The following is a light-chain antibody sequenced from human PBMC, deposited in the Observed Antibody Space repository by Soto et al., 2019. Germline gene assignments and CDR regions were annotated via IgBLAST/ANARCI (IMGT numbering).Light chain of an antibody. J-gene: IGLJ2*01. CDR2: DNN. V-gene: IGLV1-51*01. CDR1: SSNIGNNY. CDR3: GTWDSSLSVVI. Sequence: QSVLTQPPSVSAAPGQRVTISCSGSSSNIGNNYVSWYQQLPGTVPKLLIYDNNERPSGIPDRFSGSKSGTSATLGITGLQTGDEADYYCGTWDSSLSVVIFGGGTKLTVL.